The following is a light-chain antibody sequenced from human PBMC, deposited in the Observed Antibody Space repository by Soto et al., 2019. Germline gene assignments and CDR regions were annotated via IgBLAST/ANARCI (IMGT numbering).Light chain of an antibody. J-gene: IGLJ2*01. CDR2: EVS. CDR1: SSDIGNYDF. CDR3: SSFTTIGTVV. Sequence: QSALTQPASVSGSPGQSITISCTGTSSDIGNYDFVSWYQQVPGTAPKAMIYEVSSRPSGVSDRFSGSKSGNTASLTISGLQPEDEADYYCSSFTTIGTVVFGGGTKLTVL. V-gene: IGLV2-14*01.